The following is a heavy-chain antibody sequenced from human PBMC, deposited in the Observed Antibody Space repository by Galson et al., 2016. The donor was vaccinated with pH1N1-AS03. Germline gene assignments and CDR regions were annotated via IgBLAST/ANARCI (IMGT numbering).Heavy chain of an antibody. CDR1: GFTFSNYD. Sequence: SLRLSCAASGFTFSNYDMTWVRQAPGKGLEWVSSISGSGGSTNSADSVRDRFSISRDNSKNTLFLQMNRLRADDTAVYYCAKKFYYDSSGHHLDVADVWGQGTAVTVSS. CDR3: AKKFYYDSSGHHLDVADV. CDR2: ISGSGGST. D-gene: IGHD3-22*01. J-gene: IGHJ3*01. V-gene: IGHV3-23*01.